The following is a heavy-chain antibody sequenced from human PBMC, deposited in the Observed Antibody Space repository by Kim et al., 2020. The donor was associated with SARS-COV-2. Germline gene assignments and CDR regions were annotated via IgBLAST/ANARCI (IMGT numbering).Heavy chain of an antibody. D-gene: IGHD6-19*01. J-gene: IGHJ2*01. CDR2: ISGDGGST. CDR1: GFTFSTYW. Sequence: GGSLRLSCAASGFTFSTYWMHWVRQVPGKGLVWVIRISGDGGSTSYADSVKGRFTISRDNAKNTLYLQMNSLRAEETAVYYCVRDGLQQWLVPHWYFDLWGRGTLVTVAS. CDR3: VRDGLQQWLVPHWYFDL. V-gene: IGHV3-74*01.